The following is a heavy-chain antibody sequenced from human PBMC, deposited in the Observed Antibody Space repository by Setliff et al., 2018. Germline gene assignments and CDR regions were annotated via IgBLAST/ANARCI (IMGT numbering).Heavy chain of an antibody. CDR1: GYSFSNFW. V-gene: IGHV5-51*01. Sequence: GESLKISCKGSGYSFSNFWIGWVRQMPGKGLEWMGIIYPGDSHTRYSPSFQGQVTMSADKSINTAYLQWSSLKASDTAMYYCAREQWLDPPGYYYMDVWAKGTTVTVSS. CDR3: AREQWLDPPGYYYMDV. J-gene: IGHJ6*03. D-gene: IGHD6-19*01. CDR2: IYPGDSHT.